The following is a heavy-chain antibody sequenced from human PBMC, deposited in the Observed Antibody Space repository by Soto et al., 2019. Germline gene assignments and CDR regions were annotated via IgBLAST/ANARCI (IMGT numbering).Heavy chain of an antibody. CDR2: INAGNGNT. J-gene: IGHJ6*02. D-gene: IGHD3-10*01. Sequence: ASVKVSCKASGYTFTKYVIHWVRQAPGQRLEWMGWINAGNGNTKYSQKFQVRSIMTRDTSARTAYMELSSLRSEDTAVYYCARATDKLLTIYYGMDVWGQGTTVTVSS. CDR1: GYTFTKYV. V-gene: IGHV1-3*01. CDR3: ARATDKLLTIYYGMDV.